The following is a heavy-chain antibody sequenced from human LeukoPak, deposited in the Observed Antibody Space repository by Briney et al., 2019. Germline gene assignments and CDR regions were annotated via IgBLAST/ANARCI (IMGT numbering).Heavy chain of an antibody. CDR1: GFTFSSYG. D-gene: IGHD2-2*01. CDR3: AREASSTSSFDY. J-gene: IGHJ4*02. Sequence: GRSLRLSCAASGFTFSSYGMHWVRQAPGKGLEWVAVLWYDGSNKYYADSVKGRFTISRDNSKNTLYLQMNSLRAEDTAVYYCAREASSTSSFDYWGQGTLVTVSS. V-gene: IGHV3-33*01. CDR2: LWYDGSNK.